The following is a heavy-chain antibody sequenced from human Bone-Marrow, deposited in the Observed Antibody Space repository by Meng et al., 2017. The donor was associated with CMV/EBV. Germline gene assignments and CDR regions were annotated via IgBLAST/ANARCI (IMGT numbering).Heavy chain of an antibody. CDR2: ISSSSSYI. Sequence: GESLKISCAASGFTFSSYSMNWVRQAPGKGLEWVSSISSSSSYIYYGDSEKGRFTISRDNAKNSLYLQMNSLRAEDTAVYYCARDVDYSGYYYYYGMDVWGQGTTVTFSS. CDR3: ARDVDYSGYYYYYGMDV. V-gene: IGHV3-21*01. J-gene: IGHJ6*02. CDR1: GFTFSSYS. D-gene: IGHD3-10*01.